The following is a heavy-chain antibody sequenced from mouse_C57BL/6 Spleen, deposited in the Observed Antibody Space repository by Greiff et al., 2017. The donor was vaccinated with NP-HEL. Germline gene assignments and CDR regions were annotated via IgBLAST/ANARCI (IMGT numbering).Heavy chain of an antibody. J-gene: IGHJ1*03. Sequence: QVQLQQPGAELVKPGASVKLSCKASGYTFTSYWMQWVKQRPGQGLEWIGEIDPSDSYTNYNQKFKGKATLTVDTSSSTAYMQLSSLTSEDSAVYYCALYYDSSLWYFDVWGTGTTVTVSS. CDR1: GYTFTSYW. CDR2: IDPSDSYT. CDR3: ALYYDSSLWYFDV. V-gene: IGHV1-50*01. D-gene: IGHD1-1*01.